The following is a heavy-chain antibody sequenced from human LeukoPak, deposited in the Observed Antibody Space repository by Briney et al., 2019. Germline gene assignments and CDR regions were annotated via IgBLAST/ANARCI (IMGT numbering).Heavy chain of an antibody. CDR3: ARGVGCSSTSCYDYYYYYMDV. D-gene: IGHD2-2*01. CDR1: GYTLTELS. Sequence: ASVKVSCKVSGYTLTELSMHWVRQAPGKGLEWMGGFDPEDGETIYAQKFQGRVTMTEDTSTDTAYMELSSLRSEDTAVYYCARGVGCSSTSCYDYYYYYMDVWGKGTTVTVSS. CDR2: FDPEDGET. J-gene: IGHJ6*03. V-gene: IGHV1-24*01.